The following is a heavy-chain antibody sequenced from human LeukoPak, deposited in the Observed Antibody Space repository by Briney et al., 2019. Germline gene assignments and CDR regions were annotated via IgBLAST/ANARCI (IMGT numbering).Heavy chain of an antibody. CDR1: GFTFSSYG. D-gene: IGHD1-7*01. V-gene: IGHV3-7*01. CDR2: IKQDGSEK. CDR3: ARSLISITGTTGYMDV. J-gene: IGHJ6*03. Sequence: GGSLRLSCAASGFTFSSYGMHWVRQAPGKGLEWVANIKQDGSEKYYVDSVKGRFTISRDNAKNSLYLQMNSLRAEDTAVYYCARSLISITGTTGYMDVWGKGTTVTVSS.